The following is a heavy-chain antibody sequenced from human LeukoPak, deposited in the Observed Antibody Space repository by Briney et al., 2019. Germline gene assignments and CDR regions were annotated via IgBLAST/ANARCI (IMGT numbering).Heavy chain of an antibody. CDR1: GFTFNSYA. Sequence: GSLRLSCTASGFTFNSYAMNWVRQAPGKGLEWVSIIIGSGGTTYYADSVKGRFTISRDNSKNTLYLQMNSLRAEDTAVYYCAKSEENYYFYGMDVWGQGTTVTVSS. J-gene: IGHJ6*02. CDR2: IIGSGGTT. V-gene: IGHV3-23*01. CDR3: AKSEENYYFYGMDV.